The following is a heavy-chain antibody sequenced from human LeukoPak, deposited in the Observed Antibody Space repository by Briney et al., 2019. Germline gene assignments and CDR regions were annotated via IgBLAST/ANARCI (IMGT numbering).Heavy chain of an antibody. V-gene: IGHV3-23*01. CDR3: ARLALRHTPVVPYNWFDP. D-gene: IGHD5-18*01. CDR2: ISGSGGST. CDR1: GFTFSSYA. Sequence: PPGGSLRLSCAASGFTFSSYAMSWVRQAPGKGLEWVSAISGSGGSTYYADSVKGRFTISRDNSKNTLYLQMNSLRAEDTAVYYCARLALRHTPVVPYNWFDPWGQGTLVTASS. J-gene: IGHJ5*02.